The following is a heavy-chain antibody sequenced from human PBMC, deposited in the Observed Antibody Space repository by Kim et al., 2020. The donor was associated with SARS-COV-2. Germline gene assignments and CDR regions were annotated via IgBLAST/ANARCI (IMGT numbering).Heavy chain of an antibody. J-gene: IGHJ4*02. V-gene: IGHV3-30*01. Sequence: YYADSVKGRFTIARDNSKNTLYLQMNSLRPEDTAVYYCARGRILTGPFDYWGQGTLVTVSS. D-gene: IGHD3-9*01. CDR3: ARGRILTGPFDY.